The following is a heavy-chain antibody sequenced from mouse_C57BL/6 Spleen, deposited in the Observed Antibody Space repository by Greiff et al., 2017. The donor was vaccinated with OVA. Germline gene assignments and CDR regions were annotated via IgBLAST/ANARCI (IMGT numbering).Heavy chain of an antibody. V-gene: IGHV1-81*01. Sequence: QVQLQQSGAELARPGASVKLSCKASGYTFTSYGISWVKQRTGQGLEWIGEIYPRSGNTYYNEKFKGKATLTADKSDSTAYMELRSLTSEDSAVYFCARSSDYLYAMDYWGQRTSVTVSS. J-gene: IGHJ4*01. CDR3: ARSSDYLYAMDY. CDR1: GYTFTSYG. CDR2: IYPRSGNT. D-gene: IGHD2-4*01.